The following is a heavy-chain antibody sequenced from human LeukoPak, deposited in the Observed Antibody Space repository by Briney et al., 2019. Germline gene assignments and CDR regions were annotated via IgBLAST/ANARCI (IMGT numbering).Heavy chain of an antibody. J-gene: IGHJ6*02. V-gene: IGHV1-18*01. CDR2: ISAYNGNT. CDR3: ARDSCSSTSCPYKPLGGMDV. Sequence: ASVKVSCKASGGTFSSYAISWVRQAPGQGLEWMGWISAYNGNTNYAQKLQGRVTMTTDTSTSTAYMELRSLRSDDTAVYYCARDSCSSTSCPYKPLGGMDVWGQGTTVTVSS. CDR1: GGTFSSYA. D-gene: IGHD2-2*01.